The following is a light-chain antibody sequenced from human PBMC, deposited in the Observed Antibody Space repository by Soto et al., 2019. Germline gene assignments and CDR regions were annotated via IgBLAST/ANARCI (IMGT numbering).Light chain of an antibody. V-gene: IGKV1-5*01. J-gene: IGKJ1*01. CDR3: LRYNAFSQT. CDR2: DAS. Sequence: DIQMTQSPSTLSASVGDRVTITCRASQSMNDWLAWCQQKPGKAPKVLIYDASSLQSGVPSRFSGSGSGTEFTLTIDGLQPDDVATYYCLRYNAFSQTFGQGTKVEL. CDR1: QSMNDW.